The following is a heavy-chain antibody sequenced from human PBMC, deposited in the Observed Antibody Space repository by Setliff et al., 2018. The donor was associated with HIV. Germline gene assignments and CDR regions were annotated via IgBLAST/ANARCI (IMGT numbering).Heavy chain of an antibody. V-gene: IGHV4-59*08. CDR3: ARPALGIGGGSRFDN. J-gene: IGHJ4*02. Sequence: PSETLSLTCTVSGGSMSSYYWSWIRQPPGKGLEWIGYIYYSGSTNYNPSLKSRVTISVDTSKNQFSLKLRSVTAADTAVYYCARPALGIGGGSRFDNWGQGTRVTVSS. CDR2: IYYSGST. D-gene: IGHD3-10*01. CDR1: GGSMSSYY.